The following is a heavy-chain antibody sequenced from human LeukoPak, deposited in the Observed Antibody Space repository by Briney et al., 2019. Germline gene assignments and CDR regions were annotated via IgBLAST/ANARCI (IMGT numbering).Heavy chain of an antibody. J-gene: IGHJ6*03. CDR3: ARAGTVTTAEHYYYYYYMTS. CDR2: IYTSGST. CDR1: GGSISSYY. D-gene: IGHD4-11*01. Sequence: SETLSLTCTVSGGSISSYYWSWIRQPAGKGLEWIGRIYTSGSTSYNPSLKSRVTMSVDTSKNQFSLKLSSVTAADTAVYYCARAGTVTTAEHYYYYYYMTSGAKGPRSPSP. V-gene: IGHV4-4*07.